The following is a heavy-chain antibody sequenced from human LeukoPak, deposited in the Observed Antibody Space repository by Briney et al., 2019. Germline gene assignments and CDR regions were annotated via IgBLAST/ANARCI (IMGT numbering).Heavy chain of an antibody. D-gene: IGHD6-13*01. Sequence: GASVKVSCKASGYTFTSYYMHWVRQAPGQGLEWMGIINPSGGSTSYAQKFQGRVTMTRDTSTSTVYMELSSLRSEDTAVYYCARVREMSQQLVPFDYWGQGTLVTVSS. CDR3: ARVREMSQQLVPFDY. CDR2: INPSGGST. J-gene: IGHJ4*02. CDR1: GYTFTSYY. V-gene: IGHV1-46*01.